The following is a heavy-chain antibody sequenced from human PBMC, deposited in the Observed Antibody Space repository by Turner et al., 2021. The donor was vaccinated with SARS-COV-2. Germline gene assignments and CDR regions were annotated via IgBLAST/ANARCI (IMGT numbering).Heavy chain of an antibody. CDR2: INHSGST. CDR3: ARGQGWLQPPFGY. D-gene: IGHD3-3*01. Sequence: QVQLPQWCAGLFTPSETLSLACAVYGGSFSGYFWSWIRQPPGKGMVWIGEINHSGSTNYNPSLKSRVNISVDTSKNQYSLKLSSVTAADTAVYYCARGQGWLQPPFGYWGQGTLVTVSS. V-gene: IGHV4-34*01. J-gene: IGHJ4*02. CDR1: GGSFSGYF.